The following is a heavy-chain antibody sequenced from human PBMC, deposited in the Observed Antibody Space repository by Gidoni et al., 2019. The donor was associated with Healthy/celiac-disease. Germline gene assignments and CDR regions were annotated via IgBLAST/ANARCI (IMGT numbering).Heavy chain of an antibody. J-gene: IGHJ3*02. D-gene: IGHD4-17*01. CDR2: ISAYNGNT. V-gene: IGHV1-18*01. Sequence: QVQLLQSGAEVKKPGASVKVSCKASGYTFTSYGISWVRQAPGQGLEWMGWISAYNGNTNYAQKLQGRVTMTTDTSTSTAYMELRSLRSDDTAVYYCASDLGAYGDYVIEAFDIWGQGTMVTVSS. CDR3: ASDLGAYGDYVIEAFDI. CDR1: GYTFTSYG.